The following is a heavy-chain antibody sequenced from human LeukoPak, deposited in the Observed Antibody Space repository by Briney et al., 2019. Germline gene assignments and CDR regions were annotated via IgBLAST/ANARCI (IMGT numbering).Heavy chain of an antibody. V-gene: IGHV4-59*08. J-gene: IGHJ6*03. D-gene: IGHD3-3*01. CDR3: ARLKDFWSGYYGDYYYYYMDV. CDR1: GGSISSYY. CDR2: IYYSGST. Sequence: SETLSLTCTVSGGSISSYYWSWIRQPPGKGLEWIGCIYYSGSTNYNPSLKSRVTISVDTSKNQFSLKLSSVTAADTAVYYCARLKDFWSGYYGDYYYYYMDVWGKGTTVTVSS.